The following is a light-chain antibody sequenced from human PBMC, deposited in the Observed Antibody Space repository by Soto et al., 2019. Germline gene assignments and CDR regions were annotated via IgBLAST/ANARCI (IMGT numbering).Light chain of an antibody. CDR2: GAS. V-gene: IGKV3-20*01. Sequence: EIVLTQSPGTLSLSPGARATLSCRASQSVGSSHLAWYQQKPGQAPRLLIYGASSRATGIPDRFSGSGSATEFTLTIRSLHSEDLAVYYCQQQYDWIKWTVGPG. CDR3: QQQYDWIKWT. J-gene: IGKJ1*01. CDR1: QSVGSSH.